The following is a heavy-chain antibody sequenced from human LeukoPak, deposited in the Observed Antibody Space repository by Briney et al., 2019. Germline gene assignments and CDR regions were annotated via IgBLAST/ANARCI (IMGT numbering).Heavy chain of an antibody. Sequence: SETLSLTCAVSGYSISSGYYWGWIRQPPAQGLEWIGSIYHSGSTYYNPSLKSRVTISVDTSKNQFSLKLSSVTAADTAVYYCARNPHWMVRGVVTWGQGTLVTVSS. D-gene: IGHD3-10*01. J-gene: IGHJ5*02. CDR2: IYHSGST. V-gene: IGHV4-38-2*01. CDR1: GYSISSGYY. CDR3: ARNPHWMVRGVVT.